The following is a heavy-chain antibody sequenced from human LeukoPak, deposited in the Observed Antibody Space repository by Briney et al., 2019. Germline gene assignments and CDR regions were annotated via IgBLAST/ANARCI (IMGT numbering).Heavy chain of an antibody. J-gene: IGHJ4*02. CDR1: GFTFSSYA. V-gene: IGHV3-30-3*01. CDR3: ARESDYVIDY. D-gene: IGHD4-17*01. CDR2: ISYDGSNK. Sequence: GRSLRLSCAASGFTFSSYAMHWVRQAPGKGLEWMFVISYDGSNKYFADSVKDRFTISRDNSKNTLYLQMNSLRGEDTAVYYCARESDYVIDYWGQGTLVTVSS.